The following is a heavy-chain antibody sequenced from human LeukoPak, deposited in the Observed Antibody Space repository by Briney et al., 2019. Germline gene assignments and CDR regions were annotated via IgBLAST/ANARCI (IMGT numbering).Heavy chain of an antibody. D-gene: IGHD2-15*01. V-gene: IGHV3-30-3*01. CDR2: ISYDGSNK. CDR1: GFTFSSYA. J-gene: IGHJ5*02. Sequence: GRSLRLSCAASGFTFSSYAMHWVRQAPGKGLEWVAVISYDGSNKYYADSVKGRFTISRDNSKNTLYLQMNSLRAEDTAVYYCAKAAVVAATQENWFDPWGQGTLVTVSS. CDR3: AKAAVVAATQENWFDP.